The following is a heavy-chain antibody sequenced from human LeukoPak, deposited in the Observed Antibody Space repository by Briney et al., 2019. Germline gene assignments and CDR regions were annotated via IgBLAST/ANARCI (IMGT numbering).Heavy chain of an antibody. CDR3: ARFVVVTAFDY. Sequence: PSETLSLTCTVSGYSISSGYYWGWIRQPPGKGLEWIGSIYHSGSTYYNPSLKSRVTISVDTSKNQFSLKLSSVTAADTAVYYCARFVVVTAFDYWGQGTLVTVSS. CDR1: GYSISSGYY. CDR2: IYHSGST. J-gene: IGHJ4*02. D-gene: IGHD3-22*01. V-gene: IGHV4-38-2*02.